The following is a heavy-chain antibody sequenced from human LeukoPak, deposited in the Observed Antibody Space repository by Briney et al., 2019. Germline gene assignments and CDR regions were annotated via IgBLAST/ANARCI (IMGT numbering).Heavy chain of an antibody. CDR1: GFTFDDYG. Sequence: GGSLRLSCAASGFTFDDYGMSWVRHAPGKGLEWVSGINWNGGSTGYADSVKGRFTISRDNAKNSLYLQMNSLRAEDTALYYCARYLADIVVVPAALDAFDIWGQGTMVTVSS. CDR3: ARYLADIVVVPAALDAFDI. D-gene: IGHD2-2*01. J-gene: IGHJ3*02. CDR2: INWNGGST. V-gene: IGHV3-20*04.